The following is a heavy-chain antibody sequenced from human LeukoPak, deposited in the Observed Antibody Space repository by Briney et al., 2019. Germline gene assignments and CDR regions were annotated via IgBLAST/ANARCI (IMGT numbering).Heavy chain of an antibody. CDR2: IYSGGST. J-gene: IGHJ4*02. D-gene: IGHD6-13*01. CDR1: GFTVSSNY. V-gene: IGHV3-53*01. Sequence: GGSLRLSCAASGFTVSSNYMSWVRQAPGKGLEWVSVIYSGGSTYYADSVKGRFTISRDNSKNTLYLQMNSLRAEDTAVYYCARERSSSWTRTPYYFDYWGQGTLVTVSS. CDR3: ARERSSSWTRTPYYFDY.